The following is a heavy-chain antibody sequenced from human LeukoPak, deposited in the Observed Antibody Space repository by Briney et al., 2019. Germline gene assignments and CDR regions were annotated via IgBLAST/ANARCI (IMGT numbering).Heavy chain of an antibody. CDR1: GGSIRSSYYY. J-gene: IGHJ5*02. D-gene: IGHD3-3*01. CDR3: ARHSGLRSPFDP. CDR2: IYDSGST. Sequence: SETLSLTCTVSGGSIRSSYYYWGWIRQPPGTGLEWIGSIYDSGSTYYNPSLKSRVTISVDTSKNQLSLKLTSATAADTSVYYCARHSGLRSPFDPWGQGTLVTVSS. V-gene: IGHV4-39*01.